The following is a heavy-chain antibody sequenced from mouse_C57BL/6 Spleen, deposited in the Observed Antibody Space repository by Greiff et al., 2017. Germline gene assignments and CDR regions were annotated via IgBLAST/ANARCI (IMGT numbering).Heavy chain of an antibody. CDR1: GYTFTDYN. CDR3: ARNYYGSSYLFAY. Sequence: EVQLKESGPELVKPGASVKIPCKASGYTFTDYNMDWVKQSHGKSLEWIGDINPNNGGTIYNQKFKGKATLTVDKSSSTAYMELRSLTSEDTAVYYCARNYYGSSYLFAYWGQGTLVTVSA. J-gene: IGHJ3*01. D-gene: IGHD1-1*01. V-gene: IGHV1-18*01. CDR2: INPNNGGT.